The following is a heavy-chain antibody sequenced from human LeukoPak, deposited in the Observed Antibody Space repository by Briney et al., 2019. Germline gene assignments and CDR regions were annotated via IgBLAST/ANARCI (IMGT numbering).Heavy chain of an antibody. V-gene: IGHV3-7*02. J-gene: IGHJ4*02. Sequence: GGSQRLSCAASGFAFGHNWMSWVRQAPGTGLEWVASISQGGSETYYVDSMRGRFTISRDNSKNSLYLQMDRLRAEDTAVYYCAKLDWYRFDSWGQGTLVTVSS. D-gene: IGHD3-9*01. CDR2: ISQGGSET. CDR3: AKLDWYRFDS. CDR1: GFAFGHNW.